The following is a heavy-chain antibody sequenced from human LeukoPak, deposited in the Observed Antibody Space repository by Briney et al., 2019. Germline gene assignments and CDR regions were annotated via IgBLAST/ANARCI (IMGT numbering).Heavy chain of an antibody. Sequence: PGGSLRLSCVASGFDFNYYDMNWVRQAPGKGLEWVSSISSSSSYIYFADSTKGRFTISRDNANNSVFLQMSSLRPEDTAGYYCARRGGLSSGRGFDHWGQGTLVTVSS. CDR1: GFDFNYYD. V-gene: IGHV3-21*01. CDR2: ISSSSSYI. D-gene: IGHD3-16*01. CDR3: ARRGGLSSGRGFDH. J-gene: IGHJ4*02.